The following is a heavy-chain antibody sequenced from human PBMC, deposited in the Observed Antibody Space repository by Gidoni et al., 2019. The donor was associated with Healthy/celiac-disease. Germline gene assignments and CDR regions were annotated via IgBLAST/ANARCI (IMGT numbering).Heavy chain of an antibody. CDR2: IYYSGST. D-gene: IGHD2-21*02. CDR3: ASRDYNYYYGMDV. J-gene: IGHJ6*02. CDR1: GGSISSSSYY. V-gene: IGHV4-39*01. Sequence: QLQLQESGPGLVKPSETLSLTCTVSGGSISSSSYYWGWIRQPPGKGLEWIGSIYYSGSTYHNPPLKSRVTISVDTSKTQFSLKLSSVTAADTAVYYCASRDYNYYYGMDVWGQGTTVTVAS.